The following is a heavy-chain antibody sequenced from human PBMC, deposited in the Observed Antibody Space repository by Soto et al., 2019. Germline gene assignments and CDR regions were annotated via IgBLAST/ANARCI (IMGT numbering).Heavy chain of an antibody. D-gene: IGHD6-13*01. CDR1: GYTFTTYG. CDR3: ARDQQWQQLAELSYYYGMDV. CDR2: IITYNGNT. J-gene: IGHJ6*02. V-gene: IGHV1-18*04. Sequence: QVQLVQSGAEVKKPGASVKVSCKASGYTFTTYGISWVRQAPGQGLEWMGWIITYNGNTNYARKLQGRVTMTTDTSTSTAYMELRSLRSDDTAVYYCARDQQWQQLAELSYYYGMDVWGQGTTVTVSS.